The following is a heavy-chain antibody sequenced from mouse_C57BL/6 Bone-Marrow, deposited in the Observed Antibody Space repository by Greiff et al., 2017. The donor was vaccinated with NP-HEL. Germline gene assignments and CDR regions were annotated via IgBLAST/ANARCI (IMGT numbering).Heavy chain of an antibody. J-gene: IGHJ3*01. Sequence: EVKVEESGGGLVKPGGSLKLSCAASGFTFSDYGMHWVRQAPEKGLEWVAYISSGSSTIYYADTVKGRFTISRDNAKNTLFLQMTSLRSEDTAMYYCARDDYDEGTWFAYWGQGTLVTVSA. CDR2: ISSGSSTI. V-gene: IGHV5-17*01. CDR3: ARDDYDEGTWFAY. D-gene: IGHD2-4*01. CDR1: GFTFSDYG.